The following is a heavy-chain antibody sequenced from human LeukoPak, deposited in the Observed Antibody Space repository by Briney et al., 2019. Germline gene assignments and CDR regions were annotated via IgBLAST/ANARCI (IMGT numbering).Heavy chain of an antibody. CDR3: ARRTTVTLYYFDY. V-gene: IGHV4-38-2*01. CDR2: IYHSGST. CDR1: GYSISSGYY. Sequence: SETLSLTCAVSGYSISSGYYWGWIRQPPGKGLEWIGSIYHSGSTYYNPSLKSRVTISVDTSKNQFSLKLSSVTAADTAVYYCARRTTVTLYYFDYWGQGALVTVSS. J-gene: IGHJ4*02. D-gene: IGHD4-17*01.